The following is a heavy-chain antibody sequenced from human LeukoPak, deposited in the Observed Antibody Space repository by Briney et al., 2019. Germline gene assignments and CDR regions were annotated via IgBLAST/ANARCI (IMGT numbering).Heavy chain of an antibody. Sequence: SGTLSLTCAVSGGSISSSSYYWGWIRQPPGKGLEWIGSIYYSGSTYYNPSLKSRVTISVDTSKNQFSLKLSSVTAADTAVYFCAREGQDYDSSGYSYFYFYLDVWGKGTTVTISS. CDR2: IYYSGST. J-gene: IGHJ6*03. CDR1: GGSISSSSYY. CDR3: AREGQDYDSSGYSYFYFYLDV. D-gene: IGHD3-22*01. V-gene: IGHV4-39*07.